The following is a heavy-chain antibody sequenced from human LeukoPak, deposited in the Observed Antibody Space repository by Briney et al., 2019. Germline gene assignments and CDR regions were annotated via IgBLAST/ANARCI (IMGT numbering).Heavy chain of an antibody. V-gene: IGHV6-1*01. D-gene: IGHD2-15*01. CDR2: TYYRSTWYN. Sequence: SQTLSLTCAISGDSISSGSSAWNWIRQSPSRGLEWLGRTYYRSTWYNDYAVSVKGRITVDPDTSKNQFSLQLNSVTPEDTAVYYCARGHYSTFDYWDQGALVTVSS. J-gene: IGHJ4*02. CDR3: ARGHYSTFDY. CDR1: GDSISSGSSA.